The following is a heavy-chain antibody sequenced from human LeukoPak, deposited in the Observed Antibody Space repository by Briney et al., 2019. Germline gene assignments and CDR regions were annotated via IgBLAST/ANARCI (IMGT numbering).Heavy chain of an antibody. V-gene: IGHV3-23*01. CDR2: ITGSGLST. J-gene: IGHJ4*02. CDR3: AKAAKEYSSSWPDY. Sequence: GGSLRLSCAASGFTFSSYAMSWVRQAPGKGLEWGSGITGSGLSTYYADSVKGRFTISRDNSKNTLYLQMNSLRAEDTAVYYCAKAAKEYSSSWPDYWGQGTLVTVSS. D-gene: IGHD6-13*01. CDR1: GFTFSSYA.